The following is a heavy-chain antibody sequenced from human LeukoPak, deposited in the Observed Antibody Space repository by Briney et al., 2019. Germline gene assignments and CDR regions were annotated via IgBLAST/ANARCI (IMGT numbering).Heavy chain of an antibody. D-gene: IGHD4-17*01. CDR3: AKQGTYGDYVFDY. Sequence: PGGSLRLSCAASGFTFSSYAMSWVRQAPGKGLEWVSAISGSGGRTYYADSVKGRFAISGDIPKTTLYLQMNSLRVEDTAVYYCAKQGTYGDYVFDYWGQGTLVTVSS. J-gene: IGHJ4*02. CDR1: GFTFSSYA. V-gene: IGHV3-23*01. CDR2: ISGSGGRT.